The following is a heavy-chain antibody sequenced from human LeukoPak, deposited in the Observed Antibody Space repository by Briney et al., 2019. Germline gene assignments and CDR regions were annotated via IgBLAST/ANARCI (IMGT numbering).Heavy chain of an antibody. J-gene: IGHJ6*03. CDR2: ISSSSSYI. Sequence: GGSLRLSCAASGFTFSSYSMNWVRQAPGKGLEWVSSISSSSSYIYYADSVKGRFTISRDNAKNSLYLQMNSLRAEDTAVYYCAREAYYDFWSGYVLDAGYYYYMDVWGKGTTVTVSS. CDR1: GFTFSSYS. CDR3: AREAYYDFWSGYVLDAGYYYYMDV. V-gene: IGHV3-21*01. D-gene: IGHD3-3*01.